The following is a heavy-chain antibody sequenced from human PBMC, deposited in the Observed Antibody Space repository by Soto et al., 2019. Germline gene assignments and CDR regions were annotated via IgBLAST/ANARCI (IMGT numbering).Heavy chain of an antibody. CDR2: VIPIFGTA. J-gene: IGHJ6*02. Sequence: SVKVSCKASGGTFSSYAISWVRQAPGQGLEWMGGVIPIFGTANYAQKFQGRVTITADESTSTAYMELSSLRSEDTAVYYCAVSMTTVTPSGMDVWGQGTTVTVSS. V-gene: IGHV1-69*13. D-gene: IGHD4-4*01. CDR3: AVSMTTVTPSGMDV. CDR1: GGTFSSYA.